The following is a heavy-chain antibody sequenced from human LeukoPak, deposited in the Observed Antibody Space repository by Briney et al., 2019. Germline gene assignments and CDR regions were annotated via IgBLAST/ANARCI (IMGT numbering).Heavy chain of an antibody. Sequence: GGSLRLSCTASGFTFSDYAMSWFRQAPGKGLEWVGLIRSKAYGGTTEYAASVKGRFTISRDDSQAIAYLRMNSLKTEDTAVYYCSRGSYAHDYWGQGTLVTVSS. CDR1: GFTFSDYA. D-gene: IGHD1-26*01. J-gene: IGHJ4*02. CDR2: IRSKAYGGTT. CDR3: SRGSYAHDY. V-gene: IGHV3-49*03.